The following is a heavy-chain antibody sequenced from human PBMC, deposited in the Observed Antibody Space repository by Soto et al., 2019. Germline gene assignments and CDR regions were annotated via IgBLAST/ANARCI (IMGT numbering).Heavy chain of an antibody. J-gene: IGHJ6*02. D-gene: IGHD4-4*01. Sequence: SETLSLTCTVSGGSISSSSYYWGWIRQPPGKGLEWIGSIYYSGSTYYNPSLKSRVTISVDTSKNQFSLKLSSVTAADTAAYYCARLDQTVTTNYYYYGMDVWGQGTTVTVSS. CDR1: GGSISSSSYY. CDR3: ARLDQTVTTNYYYYGMDV. CDR2: IYYSGST. V-gene: IGHV4-39*01.